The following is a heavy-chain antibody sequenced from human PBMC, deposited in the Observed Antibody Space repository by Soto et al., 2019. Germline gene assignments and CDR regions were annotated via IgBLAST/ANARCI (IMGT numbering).Heavy chain of an antibody. CDR1: GYTFTDYY. D-gene: IGHD6-19*01. CDR2: INPNTGGT. CDR3: ARAYDSGRYSSWFDP. J-gene: IGHJ5*02. V-gene: IGHV1-2*02. Sequence: VASVKVSCKASGYTFTDYYIHWVRQAPGQGLEWLGWINPNTGGTNLAQKFQGRVTMTRDTSTSTAYMQLSSLRSDDSALYFCARAYDSGRYSSWFDPWGQGALVTVSS.